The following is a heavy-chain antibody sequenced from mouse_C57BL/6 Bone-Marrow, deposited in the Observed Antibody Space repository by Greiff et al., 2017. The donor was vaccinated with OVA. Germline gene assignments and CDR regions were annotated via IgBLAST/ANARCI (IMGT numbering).Heavy chain of an antibody. CDR2: IYPGGGYT. J-gene: IGHJ1*03. CDR3: ASRGLLRSSFDV. CDR1: GYTFTNYW. V-gene: IGHV1-63*01. D-gene: IGHD1-1*01. Sequence: VQLQQSGAELVRPGTSVKMSCKASGYTFTNYWIGWAKQRPGHGLEWIGDIYPGGGYTNYNEKFKGKATLTADKSSSTAYMQVSSLTSEDSAIYYCASRGLLRSSFDVWGTGTTVTVSS.